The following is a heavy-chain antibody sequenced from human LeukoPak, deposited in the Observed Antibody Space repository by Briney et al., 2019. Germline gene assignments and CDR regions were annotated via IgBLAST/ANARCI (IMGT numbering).Heavy chain of an antibody. CDR2: IYYSGST. V-gene: IGHV4-59*01. CDR1: GGSISSYY. J-gene: IGHJ6*04. Sequence: SETLSLTCTVSGGSISSYYWSWIRQTPGKGLEWIGYIYYSGSTNYNPSLKSRVTISVDTSKNQFSLKLSSVTAADTAVYYCAREPRSDYYYYGMDVWGKGTTVTVSS. D-gene: IGHD6-6*01. CDR3: AREPRSDYYYYGMDV.